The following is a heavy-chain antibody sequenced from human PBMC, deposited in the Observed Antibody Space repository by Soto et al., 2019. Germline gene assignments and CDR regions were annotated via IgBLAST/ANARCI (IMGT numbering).Heavy chain of an antibody. CDR3: ASGAPTGSTLDNWIDR. J-gene: IGHJ5*02. Sequence: QVQLVQSGAEVKKPGASVKVSCKASGYTFTSYDINWVRQATGQGLEWMGWMNPNSGNTGYAQKFQARVTMTRNPTINTANRELSSMISEDTAMYYCASGAPTGSTLDNWIDRWGQGPLVTVSS. CDR1: GYTFTSYD. V-gene: IGHV1-8*01. D-gene: IGHD1-7*01. CDR2: MNPNSGNT.